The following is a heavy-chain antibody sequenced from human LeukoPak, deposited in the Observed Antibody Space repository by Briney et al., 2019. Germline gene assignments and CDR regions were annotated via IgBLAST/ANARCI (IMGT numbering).Heavy chain of an antibody. Sequence: PSETLSLTCTVYGGSFSHYYWTWLRQPPGKGLEWIGSIYHSGSTYYNPSLKSRVTISVDTSKNQFSLKLSSVTAADTAVYYCAREDSSSWYYFDYWGQGTLVTVSS. CDR3: AREDSSSWYYFDY. V-gene: IGHV4-38-2*02. CDR2: IYHSGST. CDR1: GGSFSHYY. D-gene: IGHD6-13*01. J-gene: IGHJ4*02.